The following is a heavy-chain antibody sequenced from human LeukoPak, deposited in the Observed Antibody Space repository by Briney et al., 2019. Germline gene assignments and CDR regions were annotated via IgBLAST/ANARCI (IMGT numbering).Heavy chain of an antibody. CDR1: GFTFSSYS. J-gene: IGHJ4*02. V-gene: IGHV3-21*01. Sequence: GGSLRLSCAASGFTFSSYSMNWVRQAPGKGLEWVSSISSSSSYIYYADSVKGRFTTSRDNAKNSLYLQMNSLRAEDTAVYYCTSARDQLFDYWGQGTLVTVSS. CDR2: ISSSSSYI. CDR3: TSARDQLFDY. D-gene: IGHD2-2*01.